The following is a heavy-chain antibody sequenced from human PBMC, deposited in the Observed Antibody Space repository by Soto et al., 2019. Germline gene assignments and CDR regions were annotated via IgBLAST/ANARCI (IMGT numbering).Heavy chain of an antibody. D-gene: IGHD2-2*01. CDR1: GFTFSSYG. J-gene: IGHJ6*03. Sequence: GGSLRLSCAASGFTFSSYGMHWVRQAPGKGLEWVAVIWYDGSNKYYADSVKGRFTISRENSKNTLYLQMNSLRAEDTAVYYCARAYRTEYYYYYYYMDVWGKGTTVTVSS. V-gene: IGHV3-33*01. CDR2: IWYDGSNK. CDR3: ARAYRTEYYYYYYYMDV.